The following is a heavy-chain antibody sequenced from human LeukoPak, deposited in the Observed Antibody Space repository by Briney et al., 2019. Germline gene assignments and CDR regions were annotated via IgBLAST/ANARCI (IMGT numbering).Heavy chain of an antibody. Sequence: PGGSLGLSCAASGFTFRSYAMSWVRQAPGKGLEWASAISGSGSTYYADSVKGRFTISRDNSKNTLYLQMNSLRAEDTAVYYCAKSHYYDSSGYVDYWGQGTLVTVSS. J-gene: IGHJ4*02. CDR3: AKSHYYDSSGYVDY. CDR1: GFTFRSYA. CDR2: ISGSGST. D-gene: IGHD3-22*01. V-gene: IGHV3-23*01.